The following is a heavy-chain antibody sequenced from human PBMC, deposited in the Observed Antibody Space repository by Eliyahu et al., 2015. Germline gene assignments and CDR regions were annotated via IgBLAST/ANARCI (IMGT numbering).Heavy chain of an antibody. CDR1: GFPFSSYA. Sequence: EVQLVESGGGLVQPGGSLRLSCAASGFPFSSYAMSWVRQAPGKGVGWVSAISGSGGSTYYADSVKGRFTISRDNSKNTLYLQMNSLRAEDTAVYYCAKLRWELPYFQHWGQGTLVTVSS. J-gene: IGHJ1*01. V-gene: IGHV3-23*04. CDR2: ISGSGGST. D-gene: IGHD1-26*01. CDR3: AKLRWELPYFQH.